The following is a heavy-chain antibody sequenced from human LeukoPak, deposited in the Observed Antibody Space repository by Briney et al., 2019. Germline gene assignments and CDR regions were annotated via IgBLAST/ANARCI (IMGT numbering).Heavy chain of an antibody. CDR2: INHSGST. CDR3: ARQRPIYYYYGMDV. CDR1: GGSFSGYY. V-gene: IGHV4-34*01. Sequence: SETLSLTCAVYGGSFSGYYWSWIRQPPGKGLEWIGEINHSGSTTYNPSLKSRVTISVDTSKNQFSLELSTVTAADTAVYYCARQRPIYYYYGMDVWGQGTTVTVSS. J-gene: IGHJ6*02.